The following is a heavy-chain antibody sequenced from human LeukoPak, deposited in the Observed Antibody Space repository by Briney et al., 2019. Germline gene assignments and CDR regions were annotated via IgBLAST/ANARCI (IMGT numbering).Heavy chain of an antibody. J-gene: IGHJ4*02. V-gene: IGHV3-23*01. CDR2: ISGSGGST. CDR3: ARDQGGSGYVGY. D-gene: IGHD5-12*01. CDR1: GFTLRSYG. Sequence: GGSLRLSCAASGFTLRSYGMSWVRQAPGKGLEWVSAISGSGGSTYYADSVKGRFTISRDNSKNTLYLEMNSLRGDDTAVYYCARDQGGSGYVGYWGQGTLVTVSS.